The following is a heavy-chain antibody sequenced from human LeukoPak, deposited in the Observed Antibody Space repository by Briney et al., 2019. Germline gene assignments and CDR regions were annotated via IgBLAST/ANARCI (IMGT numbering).Heavy chain of an antibody. CDR3: ARDGGTRLKYSYGYGDY. V-gene: IGHV3-48*03. D-gene: IGHD5-18*01. J-gene: IGHJ4*02. CDR1: GFTFSSYE. Sequence: GSLRLSCAASGFTFSSYEMNWVRQAPGKGLEWVSYISSSGSTIYYADSVKGRFTISRDNAKNSLYLQMNSLRVEDTAVYYCARDGGTRLKYSYGYGDYWGQGTLVTVSS. CDR2: ISSSGSTI.